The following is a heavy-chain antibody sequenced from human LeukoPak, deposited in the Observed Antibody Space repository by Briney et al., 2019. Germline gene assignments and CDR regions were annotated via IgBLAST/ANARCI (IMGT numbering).Heavy chain of an antibody. CDR1: GFTFFNYA. V-gene: IGHV3-23*01. CDR2: VSGSGGST. Sequence: GGSLRLSCAASGFTFFNYAMSWVRQAPGKGLEWVSSVSGSGGSTFYADSVKGRFTISRDNSKNTLYLQMNSLRAEDTAVYYCAADRGDYYDSSGIDAFDIWGQGTMVTVSS. J-gene: IGHJ3*02. D-gene: IGHD3-22*01. CDR3: AADRGDYYDSSGIDAFDI.